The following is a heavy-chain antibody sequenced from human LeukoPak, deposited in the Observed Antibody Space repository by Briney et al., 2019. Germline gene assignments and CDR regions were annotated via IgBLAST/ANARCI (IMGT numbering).Heavy chain of an antibody. J-gene: IGHJ3*02. CDR1: GGPINSGSYS. Sequence: PSQTLSLTCTVSGGPINSGSYSWTWIRQPAGKGLEWIGRIHISGSTHYTPSLKSRVTISVDTSKNQFSLKLSSVTAADTAVYYCARADRSGYFGNVGAFDIWGQGTMVTVSS. CDR3: ARADRSGYFGNVGAFDI. CDR2: IHISGST. V-gene: IGHV4-61*02. D-gene: IGHD3-22*01.